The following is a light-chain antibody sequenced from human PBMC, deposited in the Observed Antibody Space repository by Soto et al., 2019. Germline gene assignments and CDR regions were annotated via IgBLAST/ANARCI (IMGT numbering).Light chain of an antibody. CDR3: QQYGSSPLT. CDR1: QTVSSSN. Sequence: EIVLTQSPGTLSLSPGERATLSCRASQTVSSSNLAWYQQKPGQAPRLLIYGASSRATGIPDRFSGSGSGTDLTLTIGRLEPEDFAVYYCQQYGSSPLTFGGGTKVEIK. V-gene: IGKV3-20*01. J-gene: IGKJ4*01. CDR2: GAS.